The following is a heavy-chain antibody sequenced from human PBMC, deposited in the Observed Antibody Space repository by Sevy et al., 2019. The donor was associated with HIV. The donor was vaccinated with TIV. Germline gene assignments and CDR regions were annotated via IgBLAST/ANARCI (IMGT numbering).Heavy chain of an antibody. D-gene: IGHD2-8*01. V-gene: IGHV3-23*01. Sequence: GVSLRLSCAASGFTFSSFAMGWVRQAPGKGLDWISGISGTGDHTYYADSVKGRFTISRDNSKNTLFLQMNSLRAEDTAIFYCAKKMGGGSGMAFLVDYWGQGTLVTVSS. J-gene: IGHJ4*02. CDR3: AKKMGGGSGMAFLVDY. CDR1: GFTFSSFA. CDR2: ISGTGDHT.